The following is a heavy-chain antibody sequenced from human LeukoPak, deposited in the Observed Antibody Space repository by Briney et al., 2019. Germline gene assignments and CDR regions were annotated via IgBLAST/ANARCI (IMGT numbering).Heavy chain of an antibody. D-gene: IGHD3-16*01. J-gene: IGHJ4*02. CDR2: FSGSGGST. Sequence: QPGGSLRLSCAASGFTFSTYGMSWVRQAPGKGLEWVSTFSGSGGSTYYADFVKGRFTISRDNSKNTLSLLMNSLRAEDTAVYYCAKSLGAYGRFDYWGQGTLVTVSS. CDR3: AKSLGAYGRFDY. V-gene: IGHV3-23*01. CDR1: GFTFSTYG.